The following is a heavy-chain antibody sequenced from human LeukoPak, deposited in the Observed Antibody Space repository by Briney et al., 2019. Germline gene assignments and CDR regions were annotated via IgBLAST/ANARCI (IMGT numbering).Heavy chain of an antibody. CDR2: VHSNGDT. V-gene: IGHV4-59*01. CDR1: GGPISDYY. D-gene: IGHD3-10*01. Sequence: PSETLSLTCIISGGPISDYYWGWIRQPPGKGLEWIGYVHSNGDTDYNPSLRSRLTILLDTSKKDFSLKVSSVTAADTAVYYCAKSNGYGLVDIWGQGTMVTVSS. CDR3: AKSNGYGLVDI. J-gene: IGHJ3*02.